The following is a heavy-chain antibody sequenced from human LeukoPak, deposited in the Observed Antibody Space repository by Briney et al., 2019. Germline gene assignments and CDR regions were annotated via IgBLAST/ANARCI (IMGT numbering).Heavy chain of an antibody. V-gene: IGHV1-18*01. D-gene: IGHD3-3*01. CDR1: GYTFTSYG. CDR3: ARVIGDDFWSGYVYYYYYYMDV. J-gene: IGHJ6*03. Sequence: ASVTVSCKASGYTFTSYGISWVRQAPGQGLEWMGWVSAYNGNTNYSQNLQGRVTMTTDTSTSTAYVEPRSLRSDDTAVYFCARVIGDDFWSGYVYYYYYYMDVWGKGTTVTVSS. CDR2: VSAYNGNT.